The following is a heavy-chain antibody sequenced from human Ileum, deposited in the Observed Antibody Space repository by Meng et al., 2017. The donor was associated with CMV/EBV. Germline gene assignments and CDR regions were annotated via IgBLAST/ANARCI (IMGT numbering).Heavy chain of an antibody. V-gene: IGHV1-69*05. J-gene: IGHJ5*02. CDR2: IIPIFGTA. D-gene: IGHD6-13*01. Sequence: ASGGTFSSYAISWMRQAPGQGLEWMGGIIPIFGTANYAQKFQGRVTITTDESTSTAYMELSSLRSEDTAVYYCARFRKGQQLANWFDPWGQGTLVTSPQ. CDR3: ARFRKGQQLANWFDP. CDR1: GGTFSSYA.